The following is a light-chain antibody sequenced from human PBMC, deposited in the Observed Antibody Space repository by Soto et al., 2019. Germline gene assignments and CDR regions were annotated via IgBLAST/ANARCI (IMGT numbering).Light chain of an antibody. CDR2: DAS. J-gene: IGKJ2*01. V-gene: IGKV3-11*01. Sequence: EIVLTQSPATLSLSPGERATLSCRASQSVSSYLAWYQQKPGQAPRLLIYDASNRATGIPARFSGSGSGTDFTLAISSLEPDDVAVYYCQQRSNWRPYTCGQGTKLEIK. CDR3: QQRSNWRPYT. CDR1: QSVSSY.